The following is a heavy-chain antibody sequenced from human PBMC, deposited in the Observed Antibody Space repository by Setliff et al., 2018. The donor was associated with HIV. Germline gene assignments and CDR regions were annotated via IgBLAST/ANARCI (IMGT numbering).Heavy chain of an antibody. CDR3: TRPQYIYDNSDSDN. J-gene: IGHJ4*02. V-gene: IGHV3-73*01. CDR2: IKTEAEGYAT. D-gene: IGHD3-22*01. Sequence: PGGSLRLSCGASGSTFSGSPMHWVRQASGKGLEWVGRIKTEAEGYATAYAASVKGRFTISRDDSKNTAYLQMNSLKTEDTAIYYCTRPQYIYDNSDSDNWGQGALVTVSS. CDR1: GSTFSGSP.